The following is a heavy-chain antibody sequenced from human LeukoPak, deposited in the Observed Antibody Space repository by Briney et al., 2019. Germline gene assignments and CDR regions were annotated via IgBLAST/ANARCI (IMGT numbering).Heavy chain of an antibody. CDR1: GGSVTTSTYY. V-gene: IGHV4-39*01. CDR3: ATRRSGSYSEY. Sequence: SETLSLTCTVSGGSVTTSTYYWGWIRQPPGKGLEWIGTIKNSGITHYNPSLKSRLTMSVDTSKNQFSLKLNSVTAADTAVYYCATRRSGSYSEYWGRGILVTVSS. CDR2: IKNSGIT. D-gene: IGHD1-26*01. J-gene: IGHJ4*02.